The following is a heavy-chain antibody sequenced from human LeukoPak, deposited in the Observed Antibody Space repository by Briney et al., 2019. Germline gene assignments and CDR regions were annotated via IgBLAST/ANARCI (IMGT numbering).Heavy chain of an antibody. Sequence: SETLSLTCAVYGGSFSGYYWSWIRQPPGKGLEWIGEINHSGSTNYNSSLKSRVTISVDTSKNQFSLKLSSVTAADTAVYYCARGYCSGGSCYGLNWFDPWGQGTLVTVSS. D-gene: IGHD2-15*01. J-gene: IGHJ5*02. V-gene: IGHV4-34*01. CDR3: ARGYCSGGSCYGLNWFDP. CDR1: GGSFSGYY. CDR2: INHSGST.